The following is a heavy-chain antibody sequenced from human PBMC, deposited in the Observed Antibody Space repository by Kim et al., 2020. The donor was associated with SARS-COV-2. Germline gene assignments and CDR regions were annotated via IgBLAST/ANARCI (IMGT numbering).Heavy chain of an antibody. J-gene: IGHJ6*02. V-gene: IGHV4-39*07. CDR3: ARSLRYFDWLLFGMDV. Sequence: SETLSLTCTVSGGSISSSSYYWGWIRQPPGKGLEWIGSIYYSGSTYYNPSLKSRVTISVDTSKNQFSLKLSSVTAADTAVYYCARSLRYFDWLLFGMDVWGQGTTVTVSS. D-gene: IGHD3-9*01. CDR2: IYYSGST. CDR1: GGSISSSSYY.